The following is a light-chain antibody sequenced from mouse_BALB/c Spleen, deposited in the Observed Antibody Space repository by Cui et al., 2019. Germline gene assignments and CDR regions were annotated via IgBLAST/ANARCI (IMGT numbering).Light chain of an antibody. V-gene: IGKV4-68*01. J-gene: IGKJ5*01. CDR1: SSVSY. CDR2: LTS. CDR3: QQWSSNPLT. Sequence: IVLTQSPVPMSASPGEKVTMTCSASSSVSYMYWYQQKPRSSPKPWIYLTSNLASGVPARFSGSGSGTSYSLTISSMEAEDAATYYCQQWSSNPLTFGAGTKLELK.